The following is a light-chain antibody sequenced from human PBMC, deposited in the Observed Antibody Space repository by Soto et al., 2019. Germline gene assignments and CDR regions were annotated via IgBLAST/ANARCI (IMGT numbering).Light chain of an antibody. CDR3: QQYNSYRA. CDR1: QSIDTW. J-gene: IGKJ1*01. V-gene: IGKV1-5*03. Sequence: DIQMTQSPSTLSASVGDRVTITCRASQSIDTWLAWHQQKPGQVPKLLISKASSLESGVPSRFSGSGSGTEFTLTISSQQPDDSATYYCQQYNSYRAFGQGTKVEI. CDR2: KAS.